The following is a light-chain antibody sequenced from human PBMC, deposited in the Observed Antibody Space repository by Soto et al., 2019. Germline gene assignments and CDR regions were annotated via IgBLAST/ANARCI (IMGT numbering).Light chain of an antibody. J-gene: IGKJ1*01. V-gene: IGKV3-20*01. CDR2: GAS. Sequence: EIVLTQSPGTLSLSPGERATLSCRASQSVSSTFLDWYQHKPGQATRLLISGASTRATGIPDRFSGSGSGTDFTLTISRLEPVDFAVYYCQQYGSSPRTFGQGTKVEIK. CDR3: QQYGSSPRT. CDR1: QSVSSTF.